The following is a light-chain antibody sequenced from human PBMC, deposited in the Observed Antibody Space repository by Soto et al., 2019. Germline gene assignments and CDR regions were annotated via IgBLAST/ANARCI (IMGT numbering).Light chain of an antibody. Sequence: EIVMTQSPVTLSVSSGERATLSCRASQSVSSNLAWFQRKPGQAPRLLIYGASTRATGVPARFSGSGSGTEFSLTISSLQSEDFVVYYCQQYNNWPLTFGPGTKVDIK. CDR1: QSVSSN. CDR2: GAS. CDR3: QQYNNWPLT. V-gene: IGKV3-15*01. J-gene: IGKJ3*01.